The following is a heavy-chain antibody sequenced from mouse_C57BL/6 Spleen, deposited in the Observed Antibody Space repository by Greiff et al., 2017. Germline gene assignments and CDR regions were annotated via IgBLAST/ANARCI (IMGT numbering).Heavy chain of an antibody. CDR1: GYSFTGYF. CDR3: ARSITTVTGDFDV. CDR2: INPYNGDT. J-gene: IGHJ1*03. Sequence: VQLQQSGPELVKPGDSVKISCKASGYSFTGYFMNWVMQSPGKSLEWIGRINPYNGDTFYNQKFKGKATLTVDKSSSTAHMELRSLTSEDSAVYYCARSITTVTGDFDVWGTGTTVTVSS. V-gene: IGHV1-20*01. D-gene: IGHD1-1*01.